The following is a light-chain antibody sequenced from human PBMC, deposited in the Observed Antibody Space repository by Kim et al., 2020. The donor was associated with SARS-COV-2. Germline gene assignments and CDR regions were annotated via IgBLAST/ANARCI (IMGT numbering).Light chain of an antibody. CDR1: QSVSSIY. J-gene: IGKJ2*01. CDR3: QQYDDSPYT. CDR2: ATS. Sequence: EIVLTQSPVTLSLSPGERVTLSCRASQSVSSIYLAWYQQKPGQAPRPLIYATSSRATDIPDRFSGSGSGTDFTLIISRLEPEDFAVYYCQQYDDSPYTFGQGTKLEI. V-gene: IGKV3-20*01.